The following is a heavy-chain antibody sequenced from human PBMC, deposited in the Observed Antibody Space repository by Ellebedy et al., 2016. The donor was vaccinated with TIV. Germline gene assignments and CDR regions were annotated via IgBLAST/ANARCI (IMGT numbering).Heavy chain of an antibody. CDR1: GLTYSSHA. CDR3: ARDQRGVWPAFDV. J-gene: IGHJ3*01. CDR2: ITESGGNT. D-gene: IGHD3-16*01. V-gene: IGHV3-23*01. Sequence: GESLKISCAASGLTYSSHAMSWVRQAREKGREWVSCITESGGNTYYANSGEGRFTSSRDNSKDTLFLQMNSLRAEDTAIYFCARDQRGVWPAFDVWGQGTLVTVSS.